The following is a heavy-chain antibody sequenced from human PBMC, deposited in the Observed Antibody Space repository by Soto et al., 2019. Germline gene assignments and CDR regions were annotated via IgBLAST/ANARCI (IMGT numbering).Heavy chain of an antibody. CDR2: VYHTGDT. CDR3: AREIVTAGGNNYFDP. J-gene: IGHJ5*02. V-gene: IGHV4-4*02. D-gene: IGHD2-21*02. CDR1: GGTVASSHW. Sequence: TSETLSLTCGVSGGTVASSHWWSGVRQSPGRGLEWIGNVYHTGDTNFNPSLQSRVTFSVDKSNNQFSLRLTSVTAADTAVYFCAREIVTAGGNNYFDPWGPGTLVTVSS.